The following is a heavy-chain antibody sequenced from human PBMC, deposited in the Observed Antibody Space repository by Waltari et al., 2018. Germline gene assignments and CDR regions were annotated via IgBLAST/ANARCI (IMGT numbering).Heavy chain of an antibody. CDR1: GFTFSSYW. J-gene: IGHJ4*02. CDR2: IKPDGGDK. D-gene: IGHD3-3*01. CDR3: TRGDF. V-gene: IGHV3-7*01. Sequence: EVHLVESGGDLVQPGGSLRLSCAASGFTFSSYWMSWARQAPGKGREWVGNIKPDGGDKYYADSVKGRFIISRDNTKNSLNLQMNSLRVEDTAVYYCTRGDFWGQGTLVTVSS.